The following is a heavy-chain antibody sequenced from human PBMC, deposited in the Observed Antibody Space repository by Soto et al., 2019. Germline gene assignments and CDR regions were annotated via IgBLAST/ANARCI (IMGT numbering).Heavy chain of an antibody. J-gene: IGHJ3*02. V-gene: IGHV1-24*01. D-gene: IGHD6-13*01. CDR3: ATDSGCIAAAGKGAFDI. Sequence: ASVKVSCKVSGYTLTELSMHWVRQAPGKGLEWMGGFDPEDGETIYAQKFQGRVTMTEDTSTDTAYMELSSLRSEDTAVYYCATDSGCIAAAGKGAFDIWGQGTMVTVSS. CDR1: GYTLTELS. CDR2: FDPEDGET.